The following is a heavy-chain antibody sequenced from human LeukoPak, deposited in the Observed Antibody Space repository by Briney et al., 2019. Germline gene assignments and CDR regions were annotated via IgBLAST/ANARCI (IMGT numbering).Heavy chain of an antibody. CDR1: IYTFTGYD. D-gene: IGHD3-3*01. CDR2: INPNSVGR. J-gene: IGHJ4*02. V-gene: IGHV1-2*02. CDR3: ARDAEDDFWSGYPFDY. Sequence: ASLKVSCKSSIYTFTGYDIHWVRHAPGQGLEWMGFINPNSVGRNYAQNFPGRVTMTRDASISTAYMELSRLRSDDTAVYYCARDAEDDFWSGYPFDYWGQGTLVTVS.